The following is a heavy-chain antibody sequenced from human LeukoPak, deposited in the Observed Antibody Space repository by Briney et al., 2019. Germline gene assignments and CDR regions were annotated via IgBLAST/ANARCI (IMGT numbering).Heavy chain of an antibody. CDR3: AKGDY. J-gene: IGHJ4*02. CDR1: GFTFSSYW. V-gene: IGHV3-74*01. CDR2: INSDGSTT. Sequence: GGSLRLSCAASGFTFSSYWMHWVRQAPGRGLVWVSRINSDGSTTIYADSVKGRFTISRDNSKNTLYLQMNSLRTEDTAVYYCAKGDYWGQGTLVTVSS.